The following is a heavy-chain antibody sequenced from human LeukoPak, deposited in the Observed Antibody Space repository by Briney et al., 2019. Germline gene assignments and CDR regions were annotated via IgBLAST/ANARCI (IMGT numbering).Heavy chain of an antibody. J-gene: IGHJ3*02. CDR2: INHSGST. V-gene: IGHV4-4*02. CDR3: ARGRGRYCSSTSCLTSDAFDI. D-gene: IGHD2-2*01. CDR1: GGSISSSKW. Sequence: SETLSLTCAVSGGSISSSKWWSWVRQPPGKGLEWIGEINHSGSTNYNPSLKSRVTISVDTSKNQFSLKLSSVTAADTAVYYCARGRGRYCSSTSCLTSDAFDIWGQGTMVTVSS.